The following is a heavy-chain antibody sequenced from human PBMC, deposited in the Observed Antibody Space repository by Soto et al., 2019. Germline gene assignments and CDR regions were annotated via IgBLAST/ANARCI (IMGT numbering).Heavy chain of an antibody. V-gene: IGHV3-30*03. J-gene: IGHJ6*02. CDR2: ISDDGSIK. Sequence: QVQLVESGGGVVQPGRSLRLSCAASGFSFSSYGMHWVRQAPGKGLEWVAFISDDGSIKYYADSEKGRFIIARDNSKNTLTLQMNSLRVEDTAVYYCATAGGPTYYYYGLEVGGQGTTVTVSS. CDR3: ATAGGPTYYYYGLEV. D-gene: IGHD1-1*01. CDR1: GFSFSSYG.